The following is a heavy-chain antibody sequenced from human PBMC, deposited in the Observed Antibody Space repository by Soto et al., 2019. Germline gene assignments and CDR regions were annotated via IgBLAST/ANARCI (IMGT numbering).Heavy chain of an antibody. J-gene: IGHJ4*02. V-gene: IGHV4-61*01. D-gene: IGHD3-3*01. CDR1: GGSVSSGSYY. CDR3: ARVVGSPSESIFGVVIPLHYFDY. Sequence: PSETLSLTCTVSGGSVSSGSYYWSWIRQPPGKGLEWIGYIYYSGSTNYNPSLKSRVTISLDTSKNQYSLMLSSGTAADTAVYYCARVVGSPSESIFGVVIPLHYFDYWGQGTLVTVSS. CDR2: IYYSGST.